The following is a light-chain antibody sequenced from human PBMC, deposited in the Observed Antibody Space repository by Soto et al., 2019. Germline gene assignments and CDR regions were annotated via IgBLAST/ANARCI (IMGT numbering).Light chain of an antibody. J-gene: IGLJ1*01. V-gene: IGLV2-14*01. CDR3: SSYTSSSTLLYA. CDR1: SSDVGGYNY. CDR2: DVS. Sequence: QSVLTQPASVSGSPGQSITISCTGTSSDVGGYNYVSWYQQHPGKAPKLMIYDVSNRPSGVSNRFSGSKSGNTASLTISGLQADDEADYYCSSYTSSSTLLYAFGTGTKLTVL.